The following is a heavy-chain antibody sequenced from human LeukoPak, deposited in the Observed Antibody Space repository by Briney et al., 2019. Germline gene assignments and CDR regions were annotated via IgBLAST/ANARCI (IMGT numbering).Heavy chain of an antibody. D-gene: IGHD2-15*01. CDR2: ISGSGGST. J-gene: IGHJ4*02. CDR3: XKXSXYCSGGSCSTDFDY. CDR1: GFTFSSYA. V-gene: IGHV3-23*01. Sequence: QAXGSLXLXCAASGFTFSSYAMSWVRQAPGKGLEWVSAISGSGGSTHYADSVKGRFTISRDNSKNTLYLQMNSLRAEDTAVYYXXKXSXYCSGGSCSTDFDYWGQGTLVTVSS.